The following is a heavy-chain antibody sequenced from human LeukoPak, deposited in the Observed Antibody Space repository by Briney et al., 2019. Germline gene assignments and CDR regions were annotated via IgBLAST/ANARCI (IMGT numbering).Heavy chain of an antibody. V-gene: IGHV5-51*01. CDR2: IYPGDSDT. Sequence: GESLKISCKSSGYSFINYWVGWVRQMPGKGLECMGIIYPGDSDTRYSPSFQGQVTISADKSISTASLQWSSLKASDTAMYYCARLGSGSYSPLGYWGQGTLVTVSS. J-gene: IGHJ4*02. D-gene: IGHD3-10*01. CDR1: GYSFINYW. CDR3: ARLGSGSYSPLGY.